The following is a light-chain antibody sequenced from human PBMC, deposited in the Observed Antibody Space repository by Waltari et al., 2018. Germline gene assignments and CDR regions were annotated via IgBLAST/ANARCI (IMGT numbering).Light chain of an antibody. CDR1: QTFRGRY. J-gene: IGKJ1*01. CDR3: QHYGTSRWT. Sequence: EIVLTQSPGTLSLSPGERATLSCMASQTFRGRYIMWYQQKSGQAPRLLIQGASNMAASIPDRFSGSGSGTDFTLTISRVEPEDFAVYRCQHYGTSRWTFGQGTRVEI. V-gene: IGKV3-20*01. CDR2: GAS.